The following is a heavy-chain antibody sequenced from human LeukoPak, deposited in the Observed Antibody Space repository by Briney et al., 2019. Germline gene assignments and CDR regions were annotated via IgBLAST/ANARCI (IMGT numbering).Heavy chain of an antibody. J-gene: IGHJ4*02. CDR3: ARGLGSSGWY. CDR2: MNPNSGNT. Sequence: ASVKVSCKASGYTFTSYGISWVRQAPGQGLEWMGWMNPNSGNTGYAQKFQGRVTITRNTSISTAYMELSSLRSEDTAVYYCARGLGSSGWYWGQGTLVTVSS. V-gene: IGHV1-8*03. D-gene: IGHD6-19*01. CDR1: GYTFTSYG.